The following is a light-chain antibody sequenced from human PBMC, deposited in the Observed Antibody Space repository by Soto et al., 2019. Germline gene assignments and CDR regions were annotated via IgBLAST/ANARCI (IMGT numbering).Light chain of an antibody. J-gene: IGLJ1*01. CDR2: EVS. CDR3: SSYTSSSPYV. Sequence: QSALTQPPSVSGSPGQSVTISCTGTSSDVGSYNRVSWYQQPPGTAPKLMIYEVSNRPSGVPDRFSGSKSGNTASLTISGLQAEDEAGYSCSSYTSSSPYVFGSGTKVTVL. CDR1: SSDVGSYNR. V-gene: IGLV2-18*02.